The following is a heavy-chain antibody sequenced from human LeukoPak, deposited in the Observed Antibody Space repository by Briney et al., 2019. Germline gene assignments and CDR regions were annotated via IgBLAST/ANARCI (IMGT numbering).Heavy chain of an antibody. J-gene: IGHJ4*02. D-gene: IGHD3-10*01. CDR2: IYYSGST. V-gene: IGHV4-59*08. Sequence: SETLSLTCTVSGGSISSYYWSWIRQPPGKGLEWIGYIYYSGSTNYNPSLKSRVTISVDTSKNQFSLKLSSVTAADTAVYYCARHYYGSGTLFDYWGQGTLVTVSS. CDR3: ARHYYGSGTLFDY. CDR1: GGSISSYY.